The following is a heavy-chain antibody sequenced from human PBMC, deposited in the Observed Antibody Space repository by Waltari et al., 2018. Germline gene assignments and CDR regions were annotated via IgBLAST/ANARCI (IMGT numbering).Heavy chain of an antibody. CDR1: GGSISSSS. D-gene: IGHD5-18*01. CDR2: ISRSTSTI. J-gene: IGHJ3*02. V-gene: IGHV3-11*04. Sequence: QLQLQESGPGLVKPSETLSLTCTVSGGSISSSSYYWGWIRQAPGKGLEWVSYISRSTSTIYYADSVKGRFTISRDNAKNSLSLHMNSLRAEDTAVYYCARGIDGYSEDAFDIWGQGTMVTVSS. CDR3: ARGIDGYSEDAFDI.